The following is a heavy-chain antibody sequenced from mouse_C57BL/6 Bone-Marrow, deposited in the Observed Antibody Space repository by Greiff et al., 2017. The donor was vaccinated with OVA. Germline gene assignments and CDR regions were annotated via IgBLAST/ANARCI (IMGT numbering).Heavy chain of an antibody. CDR3: TSYGNFDY. CDR1: GFNIKDDY. Sequence: EVQLPQSGAELVRPWASLKLSCTASGFNIKDDYMHWVKQRPEQGLEWIGRIDPENGDTEYASKFQGKATITADTSSNTAYLQLSSLTSEDTAVYYCTSYGNFDYWGQGTTLTVSS. V-gene: IGHV14-4*01. CDR2: IDPENGDT. J-gene: IGHJ2*01. D-gene: IGHD2-1*01.